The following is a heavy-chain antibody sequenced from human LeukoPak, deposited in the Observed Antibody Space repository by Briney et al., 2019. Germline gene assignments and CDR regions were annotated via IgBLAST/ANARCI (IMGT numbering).Heavy chain of an antibody. CDR1: GFIFSSHW. V-gene: IGHV3-7*05. D-gene: IGHD3-3*01. CDR3: ARDREEPGLFWDF. Sequence: GGPLILSCAASGFIFSSHWMRWLRHAPGKGLELVANIKQDGGEKHYVDSVKGRFTISRDNDKTSLYLQMYSLRAADTAVYYCARDREEPGLFWDFWGLGTRVTVSS. J-gene: IGHJ4*02. CDR2: IKQDGGEK.